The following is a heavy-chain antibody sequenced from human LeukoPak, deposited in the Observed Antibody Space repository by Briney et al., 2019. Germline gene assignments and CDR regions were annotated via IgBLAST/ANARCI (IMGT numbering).Heavy chain of an antibody. CDR1: GFTFSSYW. J-gene: IGHJ6*02. Sequence: PGGFLRLSCAASGFTFSSYWMNWARQAPGKGLEWVASINHNGNVNYYADSVKGRFTISRDNAKNSLYLQMSNLRAEDTAVYFCARGGGLDVWGQGATVTVSS. CDR3: ARGGGLDV. CDR2: INHNGNVN. D-gene: IGHD3-16*01. V-gene: IGHV3-7*03.